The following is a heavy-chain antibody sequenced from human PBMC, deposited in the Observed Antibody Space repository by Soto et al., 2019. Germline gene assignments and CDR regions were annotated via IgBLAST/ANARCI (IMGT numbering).Heavy chain of an antibody. CDR2: ISSSSSYI. CDR1: GFTFSSYS. J-gene: IGHJ4*02. V-gene: IGHV3-21*01. D-gene: IGHD6-13*01. Sequence: PGGSLRLSCAASGFTFSSYSMNWVRQAPGKGLEWVSSISSSSSYIYYADSVKGRFTISRDNAKNSLYLQMNSLRAEDTAVYYCARDKRIVSSSWYRLKVFDYWGQGTLVTVSS. CDR3: ARDKRIVSSSWYRLKVFDY.